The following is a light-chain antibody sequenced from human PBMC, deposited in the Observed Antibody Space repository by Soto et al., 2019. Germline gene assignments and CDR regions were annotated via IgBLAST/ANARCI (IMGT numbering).Light chain of an antibody. CDR2: DAS. CDR1: QSVSSN. CDR3: QQYGSPRRT. V-gene: IGKV3-20*01. Sequence: EIVMTQSPATLSVSPGERATLSCRASQSVSSNLAWYQQKPGQAPRLLIYDASNRANGIPARFTGSGSGTDFTLTISRLEPEDFAVYYCQQYGSPRRTFGQGTKVDIK. J-gene: IGKJ1*01.